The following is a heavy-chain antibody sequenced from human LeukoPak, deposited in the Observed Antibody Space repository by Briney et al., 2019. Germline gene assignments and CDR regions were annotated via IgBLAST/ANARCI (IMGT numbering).Heavy chain of an antibody. CDR1: GFTFSSYA. CDR3: ARDFLGKGPFDY. D-gene: IGHD3-3*01. J-gene: IGHJ4*02. CDR2: ISYDGSNK. Sequence: PGGSLRLSCAASGFTFSSYAMHWVRQAPGKGLEWVAVISYDGSNKYYADSVKGRFTISRDNSKNTLYLQMNSLRAEDTAVYYCARDFLGKGPFDYWGQGTLVTVSP. V-gene: IGHV3-30-3*01.